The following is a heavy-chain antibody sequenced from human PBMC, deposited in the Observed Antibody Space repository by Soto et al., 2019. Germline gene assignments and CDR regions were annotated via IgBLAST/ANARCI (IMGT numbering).Heavy chain of an antibody. J-gene: IGHJ4*02. V-gene: IGHV3-23*01. CDR3: AIDPSVYGRGWSDY. CDR2: ISGSGGYT. D-gene: IGHD6-19*01. Sequence: EVQLLESGGGLVQPGGSLRLSCAASGFTFSTYAMSWVRQAPGKGLEWVSAISGSGGYTYYADSVKGRFTISRDNSRNTLWLQVNSLRAEDTAVYYCAIDPSVYGRGWSDYWGQGTLVTVSS. CDR1: GFTFSTYA.